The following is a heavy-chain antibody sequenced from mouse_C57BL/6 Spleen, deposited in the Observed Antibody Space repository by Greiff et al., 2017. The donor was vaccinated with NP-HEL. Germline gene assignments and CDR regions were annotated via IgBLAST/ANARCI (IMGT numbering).Heavy chain of an antibody. Sequence: QVQLKQPGAELVKPGASVKMSCRASGYTFTSYWITWVKQRPGQGLEWIGDIYPGSGSTNYNEKFKSKATLTVDTSSSTAYMQLSSLTSEDSAVYYCARRSYHRGPFAYWGQGTLVTVSA. V-gene: IGHV1-55*01. CDR2: IYPGSGST. D-gene: IGHD2-12*01. CDR1: GYTFTSYW. CDR3: ARRSYHRGPFAY. J-gene: IGHJ3*01.